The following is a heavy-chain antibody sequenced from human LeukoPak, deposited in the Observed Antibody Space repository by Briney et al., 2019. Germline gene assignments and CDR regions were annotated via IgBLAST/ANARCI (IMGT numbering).Heavy chain of an antibody. CDR2: IIPIFGTA. V-gene: IGHV1-69*06. CDR3: ARTMVGATPFDY. D-gene: IGHD1-26*01. CDR1: GYFFPSYG. J-gene: IGHJ4*02. Sequence: SVKVSCKTSGYFFPSYGISWVRQAPGQGLEWMGGIIPIFGTANYAQKFQGRVTITADKSTSTAYMELSSLRSEDTAVYYCARTMVGATPFDYWGQGTLVTVSS.